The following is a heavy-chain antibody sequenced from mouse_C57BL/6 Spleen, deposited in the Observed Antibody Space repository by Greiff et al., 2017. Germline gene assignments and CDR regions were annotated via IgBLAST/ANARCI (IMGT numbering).Heavy chain of an antibody. V-gene: IGHV5-4*01. CDR3: ARDDYDGPSY. CDR2: ISDGGSYT. J-gene: IGHJ3*01. D-gene: IGHD2-4*01. CDR1: GFTFSSYA. Sequence: EVHLVESGGGLVKPGGSLKLSCAASGFTFSSYAMSWVRQTPEKRLEWVATISDGGSYTYYPDNVKGRFTISRDNAKNNLYLQMSHLKSEDTAMYYCARDDYDGPSYWGQGTLVTVSA.